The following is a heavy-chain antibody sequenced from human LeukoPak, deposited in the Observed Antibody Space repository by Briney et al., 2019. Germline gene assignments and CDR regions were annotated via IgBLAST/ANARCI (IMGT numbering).Heavy chain of an antibody. Sequence: PGGSLRLSCAAPGFTFSRYWMSWVRQAPGKGLEWVANIKEDGGEIYYVDSVKGRFTISRDNTKNSLFLQMNSLRAEDTAVYYCARDDYYSNADWGQGTLVTVSS. J-gene: IGHJ4*02. V-gene: IGHV3-7*01. D-gene: IGHD3-22*01. CDR3: ARDDYYSNAD. CDR1: GFTFSRYW. CDR2: IKEDGGEI.